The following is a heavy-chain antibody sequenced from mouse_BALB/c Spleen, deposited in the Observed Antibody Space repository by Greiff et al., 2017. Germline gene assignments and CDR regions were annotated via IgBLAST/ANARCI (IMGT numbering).Heavy chain of an antibody. CDR3: ARHPYDYRDYFDY. V-gene: IGHV5-12-2*01. CDR2: ISNGGGST. J-gene: IGHJ2*01. Sequence: EVKVVESGGGLVQPGGSLKLSCAASGFTFSSYTMSWVRQTPEKRLEWVAYISNGGGSTYYPDTVKGRFTISRDNAKNTLYLQMSSLKSEDTAMYYCARHPYDYRDYFDYWGQGTTLTVSS. CDR1: GFTFSSYT. D-gene: IGHD2-4*01.